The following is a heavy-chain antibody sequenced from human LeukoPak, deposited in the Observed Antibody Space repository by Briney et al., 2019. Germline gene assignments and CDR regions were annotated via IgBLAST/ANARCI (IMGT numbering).Heavy chain of an antibody. D-gene: IGHD3-9*01. CDR2: IIPIFGTA. J-gene: IGHJ6*04. Sequence: ASVKVSCKASGGTFSSYAISWVRQAPGQGLKWMGGIIPIFGTANYAQKFQGRVTITADKSTSTAYMELSSLRSEDTAVYYCARANDILTGWNYYYGMDVWGKGTTVTVSS. CDR3: ARANDILTGWNYYYGMDV. V-gene: IGHV1-69*06. CDR1: GGTFSSYA.